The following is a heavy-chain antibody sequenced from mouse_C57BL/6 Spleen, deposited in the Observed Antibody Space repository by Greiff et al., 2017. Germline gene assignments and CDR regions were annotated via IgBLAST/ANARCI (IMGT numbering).Heavy chain of an antibody. CDR1: GFTFSSYG. Sequence: EVKLVESGGDLVKPGGSLKLSCAASGFTFSSYGMSWVRQTPDKRLEWVATISSGGSYTYYPDSVKGRVTISRDNAKNTLYLQIGSLKSEDTAMYYCARQELTGFDYWGQGTTLTVAS. V-gene: IGHV5-6*02. CDR2: ISSGGSYT. J-gene: IGHJ2*01. D-gene: IGHD4-1*01. CDR3: ARQELTGFDY.